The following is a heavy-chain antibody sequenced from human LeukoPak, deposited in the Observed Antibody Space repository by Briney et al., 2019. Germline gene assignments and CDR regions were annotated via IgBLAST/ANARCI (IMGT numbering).Heavy chain of an antibody. CDR3: ARDVVEAYCGGDCYVDY. V-gene: IGHV3-21*01. D-gene: IGHD2-21*02. Sequence: PGGSLRLSCAASGFTFSSYSMNWVRQAPGKGLEWVSSISSSSSYIYYADSVKGRFTISRDNAKNSLYLQMNSLRAEDTAVYYCARDVVEAYCGGDCYVDYWGRGTLVTVSS. J-gene: IGHJ4*02. CDR1: GFTFSSYS. CDR2: ISSSSSYI.